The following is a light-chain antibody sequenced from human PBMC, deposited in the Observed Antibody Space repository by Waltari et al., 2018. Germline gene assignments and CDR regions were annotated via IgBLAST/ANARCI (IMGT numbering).Light chain of an antibody. J-gene: IGKJ1*01. CDR1: QKISSY. V-gene: IGKV1-39*01. Sequence: DIQMTQSPSPLSASVEARVPITCRASQKISSYLNWYQQKPGTAPRLLIYDASRLQSGVPSRFSGSGSGTDFTLTISSLQPEDFGTYYCQQTYTTPRTFGQGTKVETK. CDR2: DAS. CDR3: QQTYTTPRT.